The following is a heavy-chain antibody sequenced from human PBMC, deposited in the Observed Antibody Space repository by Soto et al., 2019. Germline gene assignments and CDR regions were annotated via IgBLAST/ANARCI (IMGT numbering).Heavy chain of an antibody. V-gene: IGHV4-39*01. CDR3: ARHSSSPPYYFDY. J-gene: IGHJ4*02. CDR2: IYYSGST. D-gene: IGHD6-13*01. Sequence: PSETLSLTCTVSGGSISSSSYYWGWIRQPPGKGLEWIGSIYYSGSTYYNPSLKSRVTISVDTSKNQFSLKLSSVTAADTAVYYCARHSSSPPYYFDYWGQGTLVTVSS. CDR1: GGSISSSSYY.